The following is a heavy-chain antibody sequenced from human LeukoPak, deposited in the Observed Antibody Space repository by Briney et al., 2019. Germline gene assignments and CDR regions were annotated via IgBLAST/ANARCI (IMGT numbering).Heavy chain of an antibody. V-gene: IGHV3-7*01. CDR1: GFSFSRYW. CDR3: ARLKDDVTKFDY. CDR2: INQDVSRI. D-gene: IGHD2-8*01. Sequence: GGSLRLSCAGSGFSFSRYWMAWVRQAPGKGLEWVASINQDVSRIHYVDSVKGRFTISRDNAKSSLFPQMTSLRVEDTAVYYRARLKDDVTKFDYWGQGTLVTVSS. J-gene: IGHJ4*02.